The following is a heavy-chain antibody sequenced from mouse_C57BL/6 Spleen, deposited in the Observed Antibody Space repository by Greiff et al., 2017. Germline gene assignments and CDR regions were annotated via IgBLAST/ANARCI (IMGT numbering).Heavy chain of an antibody. V-gene: IGHV1-82*01. D-gene: IGHD2-1*01. Sequence: QVQLQQSGPELVKPGASVKISCKASGYAFSSSWMNWVKQRPGKGLEWIGRIYPGDGDTNYNGKFKGKATLTADKSSSTAYMQLSSLTSEDSAVYFCAREADIYYGLAYWGQGTLVTVSA. CDR2: IYPGDGDT. CDR3: AREADIYYGLAY. J-gene: IGHJ3*01. CDR1: GYAFSSSW.